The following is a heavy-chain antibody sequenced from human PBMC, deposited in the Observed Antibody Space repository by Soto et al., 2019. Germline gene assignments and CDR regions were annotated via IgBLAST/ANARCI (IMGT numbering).Heavy chain of an antibody. Sequence: QVQLVESGGGVVQPGRSLRLSCAASGFTFSSYGMHWVRQAPGKGLEWVAVISYDGSNKYYADSVKGRFTISRDNSKNTLYLQMNSLRAEDTAVYYCASGRVPGYSYGMNWFDPWGQGTLVTVSS. CDR3: ASGRVPGYSYGMNWFDP. CDR2: ISYDGSNK. J-gene: IGHJ5*02. CDR1: GFTFSSYG. D-gene: IGHD5-18*01. V-gene: IGHV3-30*03.